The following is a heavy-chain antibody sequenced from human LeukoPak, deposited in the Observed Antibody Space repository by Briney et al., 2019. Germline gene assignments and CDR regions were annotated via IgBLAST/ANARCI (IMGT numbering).Heavy chain of an antibody. Sequence: SETLSLTCTVSGGSISSSSYYWGWIRQPPGKGLEWIGSIYYSGSTYYNPSLKSRVTISVDTSKNQFSLKLSSVTAADTAVYYCARRESSGWFTNAFDIWGQGTMVTVSS. CDR1: GGSISSSSYY. D-gene: IGHD6-19*01. CDR2: IYYSGST. CDR3: ARRESSGWFTNAFDI. J-gene: IGHJ3*02. V-gene: IGHV4-39*01.